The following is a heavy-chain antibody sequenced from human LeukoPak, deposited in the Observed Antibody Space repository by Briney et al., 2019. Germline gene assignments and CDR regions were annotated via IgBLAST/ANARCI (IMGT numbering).Heavy chain of an antibody. CDR2: IIPILGIA. CDR3: ARDVGNDSSGP. V-gene: IGHV1-69*04. Sequence: SVKVSCKASGGTFSSYAISWVRQAPGQGLEWMGRIIPILGIANYAQKFQGRVTITADKSTSTAYMELSSLRSEDTAVYYCARDVGNDSSGPWGQGTLVTVSS. D-gene: IGHD3-22*01. CDR1: GGTFSSYA. J-gene: IGHJ5*02.